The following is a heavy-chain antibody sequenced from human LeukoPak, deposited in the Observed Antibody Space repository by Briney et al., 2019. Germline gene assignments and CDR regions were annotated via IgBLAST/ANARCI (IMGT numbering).Heavy chain of an antibody. CDR2: IYTSGST. J-gene: IGHJ6*03. CDR3: ARDRVGSGIDYYYYYMDV. Sequence: PSETLSLTCTVSGGSISSYYWSWIRQPAGKGLEWIGRIYTSGSTNYNPSLKSRVTMSVDTSKNQFSLKLSSVTAADTAVYYCARDRVGSGIDYYYYYMDVWGKGTTVTVSS. D-gene: IGHD1-26*01. CDR1: GGSISSYY. V-gene: IGHV4-4*07.